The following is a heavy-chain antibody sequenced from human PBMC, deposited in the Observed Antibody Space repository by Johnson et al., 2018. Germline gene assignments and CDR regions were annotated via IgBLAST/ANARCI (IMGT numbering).Heavy chain of an antibody. D-gene: IGHD6-13*01. V-gene: IGHV3-30*18. CDR3: ANDRGSAAADDLDAFDI. Sequence: VQLVETGGGVVQPGRSXRLSCAASGFSVSTYGMHRVRQAPGTGLEWVAGISYDGNKKYDADSVKGRFTISRANFRNTFYLQMNNPRTEDTAMYYWANDRGSAAADDLDAFDIWGQGTVVTLSS. CDR2: ISYDGNKK. J-gene: IGHJ3*02. CDR1: GFSVSTYG.